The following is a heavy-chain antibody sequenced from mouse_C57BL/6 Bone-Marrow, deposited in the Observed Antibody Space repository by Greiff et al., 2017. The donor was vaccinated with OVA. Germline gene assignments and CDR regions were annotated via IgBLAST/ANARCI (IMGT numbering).Heavy chain of an antibody. D-gene: IGHD2-1*01. Sequence: EVQLVESGGGLVKPGGSLKLSCAASGFTFSSYAMSWVRQTPEKRLEWVATISDGGSYTYYPDNVKGRFTISRDNAKNNLYLQMSHLKSEDTAMYYCARLYYGNYGYFDVWGTGTTVTVSS. CDR2: ISDGGSYT. V-gene: IGHV5-4*01. CDR1: GFTFSSYA. J-gene: IGHJ1*03. CDR3: ARLYYGNYGYFDV.